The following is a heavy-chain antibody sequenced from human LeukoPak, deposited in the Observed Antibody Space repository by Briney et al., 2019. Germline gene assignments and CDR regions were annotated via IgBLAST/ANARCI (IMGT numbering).Heavy chain of an antibody. CDR1: GGSFSGYY. CDR2: INHSGST. V-gene: IGHV4-34*01. J-gene: IGHJ3*02. D-gene: IGHD3-22*01. CDR3: ARLSGEGSGYSFGAFDI. Sequence: PSETLSLTCAVYGGSFSGYYWSWIRQPPGKGLEWIGEINHSGSTNYNPSLKSRVTISVDTSKNQFSLKLSSVTAADTAVYYCARLSGEGSGYSFGAFDIWGQGTMVTVSS.